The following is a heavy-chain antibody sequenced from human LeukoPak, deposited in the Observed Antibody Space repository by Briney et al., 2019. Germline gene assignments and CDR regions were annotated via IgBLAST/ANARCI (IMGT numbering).Heavy chain of an antibody. CDR3: ARSFTYYYDSSGYYNY. D-gene: IGHD3-22*01. J-gene: IGHJ4*02. Sequence: GASVNVSCKASGYTFTSYGISWVRQAPGQGLEWMGWISAYNGNTNYAQKLQGRVTMTTDTSTSTAYMELRSLRSDDTAVYYCARSFTYYYDSSGYYNYWGQGTLVTVSS. CDR1: GYTFTSYG. CDR2: ISAYNGNT. V-gene: IGHV1-18*01.